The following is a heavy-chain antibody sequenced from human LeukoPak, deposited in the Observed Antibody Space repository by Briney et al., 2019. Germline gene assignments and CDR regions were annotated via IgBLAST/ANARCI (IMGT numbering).Heavy chain of an antibody. CDR1: GFTFSSYS. D-gene: IGHD2-2*01. CDR3: ARDTGAEIVVVPASYGMDV. Sequence: PGGSLRLSCAASGFTFSSYSMNWVRQAPGKGLEWVSSISSSSSYIYYADSVKGRFIISRDNAKNSLYLQMNSLRAEDTAVYYCARDTGAEIVVVPASYGMDVWGQGTTVTVSS. V-gene: IGHV3-21*01. J-gene: IGHJ6*02. CDR2: ISSSSSYI.